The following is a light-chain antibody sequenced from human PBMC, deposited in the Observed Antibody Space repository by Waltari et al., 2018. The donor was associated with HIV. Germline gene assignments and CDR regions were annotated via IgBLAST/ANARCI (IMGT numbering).Light chain of an antibody. J-gene: IGKJ4*01. CDR1: QDIRDE. V-gene: IGKV1-17*01. Sequence: DIQMTQSTSSLSASVGDRVTITCRASQDIRDELGWYQQKSGNVPKRLIYAASSLQSGVPSRFSGSGSGTEFTLTISGLQPEDFGTYYCLQHHDYPPLTFGGGTKVEIK. CDR2: AAS. CDR3: LQHHDYPPLT.